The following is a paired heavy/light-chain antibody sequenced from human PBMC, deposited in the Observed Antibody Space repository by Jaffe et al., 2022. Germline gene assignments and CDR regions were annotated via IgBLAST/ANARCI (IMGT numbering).Heavy chain of an antibody. CDR2: IYWDDDK. D-gene: IGHD3-22*01. Sequence: QITLKESGPTLVKPTQTLTLTCTFSGFSLSTSGVGVGWIRQPPGKALEWLALIYWDDDKRYSPSLKSRLTITKDTSKNQVVLTMTNMDPVDTATYYCAHSPYYYDSSGYYGHYFDYWGQGTLVTVSS. CDR3: AHSPYYYDSSGYYGHYFDY. CDR1: GFSLSTSGVG. V-gene: IGHV2-5*02. J-gene: IGHJ4*02.
Light chain of an antibody. Sequence: QSVLTQPPSASGTPGQRVTISCSGSSSNIGSNTVNWYQQLPGTAPKLLIYSNNQRPSGVPDRFSGSKSGTSASLAISGLQSEDEADYYCAAWDDSLNGQGVFGGGTKLTVL. CDR3: AAWDDSLNGQGV. CDR2: SNN. V-gene: IGLV1-44*01. J-gene: IGLJ2*01. CDR1: SSNIGSNT.